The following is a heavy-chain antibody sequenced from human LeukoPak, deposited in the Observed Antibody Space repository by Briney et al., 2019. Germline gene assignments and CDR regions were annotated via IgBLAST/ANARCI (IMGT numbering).Heavy chain of an antibody. D-gene: IGHD2-21*02. V-gene: IGHV5-51*01. CDR1: GYSFTSYW. Sequence: KTGGSLKISCKGSGYSFTSYWIGWVRQMPGKGLEWMGIIYPGDSDTRYSPSFQGQVTISADKSISTAYLQWSSLKASDTAMYYCARTESHAYCGGDCYSGAFDIWGQGTMVTVSS. CDR3: ARTESHAYCGGDCYSGAFDI. CDR2: IYPGDSDT. J-gene: IGHJ3*02.